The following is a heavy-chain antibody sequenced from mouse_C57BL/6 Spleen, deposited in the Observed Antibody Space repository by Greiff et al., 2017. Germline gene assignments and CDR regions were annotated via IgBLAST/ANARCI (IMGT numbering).Heavy chain of an antibody. J-gene: IGHJ2*01. D-gene: IGHD4-1*01. Sequence: QVQLKQPGAELVKPGASVKLSCKASGYTFTSYWMHWVKQRPGQGLEWIGMIHPNSGSTNYNEKFKSKATLTVDKSSSTAYMQLSSLTSEDSAVYYCARKGTGYYFDYWGQGTTLTVSS. CDR1: GYTFTSYW. CDR2: IHPNSGST. V-gene: IGHV1-64*01. CDR3: ARKGTGYYFDY.